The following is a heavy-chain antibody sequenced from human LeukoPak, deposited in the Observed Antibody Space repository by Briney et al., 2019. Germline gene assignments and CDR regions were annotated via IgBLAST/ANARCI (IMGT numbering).Heavy chain of an antibody. Sequence: ASVKVSCKASGYTFTSFGLSWLRQAPGQGFEWMGWISTYNGNTNYAQKLQGRVTMTRDTSISTAYMELSRLRSDDTAVYYCARDNCSGGSCYYYYGMDVWGQGTTVTVSS. CDR3: ARDNCSGGSCYYYYGMDV. V-gene: IGHV1-18*01. CDR2: ISTYNGNT. J-gene: IGHJ6*02. D-gene: IGHD2-15*01. CDR1: GYTFTSFG.